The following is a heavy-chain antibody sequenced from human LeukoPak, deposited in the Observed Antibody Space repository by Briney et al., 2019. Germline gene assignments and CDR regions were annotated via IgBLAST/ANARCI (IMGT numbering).Heavy chain of an antibody. Sequence: PSETLSLTCTVSNFSISTGYYWGWIRQPPGKGLEWIGSIYYSGNTYYNPSLKSRVTISVDTSKSQFSLKLNSVTAADTAIYYCARVFARYSGSFWGQGTPVTVSS. CDR3: ARVFARYSGSF. CDR1: NFSISTGYY. D-gene: IGHD1-26*01. V-gene: IGHV4-38-2*02. CDR2: IYYSGNT. J-gene: IGHJ4*02.